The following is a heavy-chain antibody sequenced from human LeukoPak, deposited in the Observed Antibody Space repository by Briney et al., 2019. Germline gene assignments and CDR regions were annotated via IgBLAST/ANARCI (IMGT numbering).Heavy chain of an antibody. CDR3: AKDRYSSSWYFDY. Sequence: GGPLRLSCAASGFTFSSYAMSWVRQAPGKGLEWVSAISGSGGSTYYADSVKGRFTISRDNSKNTLYLQMNSLKAEDTAVYYCAKDRYSSSWYFDYWGQGTLVTVSS. CDR1: GFTFSSYA. D-gene: IGHD6-13*01. J-gene: IGHJ4*02. CDR2: ISGSGGST. V-gene: IGHV3-23*01.